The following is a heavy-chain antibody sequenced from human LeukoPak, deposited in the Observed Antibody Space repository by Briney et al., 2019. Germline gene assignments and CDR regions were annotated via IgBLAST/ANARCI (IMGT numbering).Heavy chain of an antibody. V-gene: IGHV1-2*02. CDR1: GYTFTGYY. Sequence: GASVKVSCKASGYTFTGYYMHWVRQAPGQGLEGMGWINTNSGGTNYVQKFQGRVTMTRDTSISTAYMELSRLSSDDTAVYYCPRWSLYTSTRQGPYYYYYMDVWGKGTTVTISS. D-gene: IGHD4-11*01. CDR3: PRWSLYTSTRQGPYYYYYMDV. J-gene: IGHJ6*03. CDR2: INTNSGGT.